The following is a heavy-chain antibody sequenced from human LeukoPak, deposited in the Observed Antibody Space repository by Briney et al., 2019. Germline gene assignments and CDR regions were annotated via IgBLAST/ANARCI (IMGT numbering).Heavy chain of an antibody. V-gene: IGHV4-59*08. Sequence: PSQTLSLTCTVSGASITSSYWSWIRQPPGKGLEWIGYIYYSGSTNYNPSLKSRVTISVDTSKNQFSLKLSSVTAADTAVYYCARGEDTAMVLLDYWGQGTLVTVSS. CDR1: GASITSSY. CDR2: IYYSGST. CDR3: ARGEDTAMVLLDY. J-gene: IGHJ4*02. D-gene: IGHD5-18*01.